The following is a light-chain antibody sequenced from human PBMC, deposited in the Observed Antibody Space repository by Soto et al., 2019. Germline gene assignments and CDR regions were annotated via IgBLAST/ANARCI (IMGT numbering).Light chain of an antibody. V-gene: IGLV7-46*01. Sequence: QAVVTQAPSLTVSPGRTVTLSCGSSTGAVSSDHYPYWFQQKPGQAPRPLIYDTSNKHSWTSARFSGSLLGSTAALTISGPQAEDEAEYYCMFYKSGTPLVFGGGTKLTVL. CDR3: MFYKSGTPLV. CDR1: TGAVSSDHY. J-gene: IGLJ2*01. CDR2: DTS.